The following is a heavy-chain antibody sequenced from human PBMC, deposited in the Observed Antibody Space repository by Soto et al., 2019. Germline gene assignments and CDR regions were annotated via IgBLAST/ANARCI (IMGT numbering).Heavy chain of an antibody. J-gene: IGHJ4*02. Sequence: QVHLVQSGAEVRKPGASVKVSCKGSGYTFTTYGITWVRQAPGQGLEWMGWISAHNGNTNYAQKLQGRVTVTRDTSTSTAYMELRNLRSDGTAVYYCARGRYGDYWGQGALVTDSS. V-gene: IGHV1-18*01. CDR1: GYTFTTYG. CDR3: ARGRYGDY. CDR2: ISAHNGNT. D-gene: IGHD1-1*01.